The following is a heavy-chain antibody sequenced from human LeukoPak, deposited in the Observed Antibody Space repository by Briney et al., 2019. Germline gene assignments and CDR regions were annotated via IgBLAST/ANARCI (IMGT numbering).Heavy chain of an antibody. D-gene: IGHD2-15*01. J-gene: IGHJ5*02. CDR1: GDPISSYY. CDR3: ARHGRPLLGIVAS. V-gene: IGHV4-4*07. CDR2: IYTSGTT. Sequence: SETLSLTCTVSGDPISSYYWSWIRQPAGKGLEWIGRIYTSGTTNYNSSLKSRLTMSVDTSKNQFSLKLSSVTAADTAVYYCARHGRPLLGIVASWGQGTLVTVSS.